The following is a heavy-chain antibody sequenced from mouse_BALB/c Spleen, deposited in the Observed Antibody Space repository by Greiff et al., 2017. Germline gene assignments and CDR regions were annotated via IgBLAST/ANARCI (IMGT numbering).Heavy chain of an antibody. CDR3: ARDRGYWYFDV. Sequence: EVMLVDSGGGLVQPGGSLRLSCATSGFTFSDFYMEWVRQPPGKRLEWIAASRNKANDYTTEYSASVKGRFIVSRDTSQSILYLQMNALRAEDTAIYYCARDRGYWYFDVWGAGTTVTVSS. CDR1: GFTFSDFY. V-gene: IGHV7-1*02. J-gene: IGHJ1*01. CDR2: SRNKANDYTT.